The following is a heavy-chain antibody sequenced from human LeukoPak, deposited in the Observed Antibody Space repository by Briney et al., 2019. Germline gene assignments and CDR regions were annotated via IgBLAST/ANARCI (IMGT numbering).Heavy chain of an antibody. CDR3: ARGAAERAFDY. J-gene: IGHJ4*02. V-gene: IGHV1-18*01. Sequence: ASVKVSCKASGYTFTSYGISWVRQAPGQGLEWMGWISAYNGNTNYAQKFQGRVTITADKSTSTAYMELSSLRSEDAAVYYCARGAAERAFDYWGQGTLVTVSS. D-gene: IGHD6-13*01. CDR1: GYTFTSYG. CDR2: ISAYNGNT.